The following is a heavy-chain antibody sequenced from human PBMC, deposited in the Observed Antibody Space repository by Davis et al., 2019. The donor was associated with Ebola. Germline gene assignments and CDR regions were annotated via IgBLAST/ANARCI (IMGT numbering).Heavy chain of an antibody. V-gene: IGHV3-48*03. D-gene: IGHD3-10*01. Sequence: GGSLRLSCAASGFTFSSYEMNWVRQAPGKGLEWVSYISSSGSTIYYADSVKGRFTISRDNAKNSLYLQMNSLRAEDTAVYYCAGILGVYYYYGLDVLGQGTTVTVSS. CDR3: AGILGVYYYYGLDV. CDR1: GFTFSSYE. CDR2: ISSSGSTI. J-gene: IGHJ6*02.